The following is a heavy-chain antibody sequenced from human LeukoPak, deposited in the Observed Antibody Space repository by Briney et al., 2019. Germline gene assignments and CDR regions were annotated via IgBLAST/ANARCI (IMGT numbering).Heavy chain of an antibody. Sequence: SETLSLTCTVSGGSISSGDYYWSWIRQPPGKGLEWIGYIYYSGSTYYNPSLKSRVTISVDTSKNQFSLKLSSVTAADTAVYYCARGGRFLEWFRPRDYYYYMDVWGKGTTVTVSS. D-gene: IGHD3-3*01. CDR1: GGSISSGDYY. V-gene: IGHV4-30-4*08. CDR3: ARGGRFLEWFRPRDYYYYMDV. J-gene: IGHJ6*03. CDR2: IYYSGST.